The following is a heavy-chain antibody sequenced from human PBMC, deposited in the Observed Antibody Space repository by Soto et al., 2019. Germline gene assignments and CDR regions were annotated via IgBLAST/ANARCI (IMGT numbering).Heavy chain of an antibody. D-gene: IGHD5-12*01. CDR1: GGTFSSYA. CDR2: IIPIFGTA. V-gene: IGHV1-69*01. Sequence: QVQLVQSGAEVKKPGSSVKVSCKASGGTFSSYAISWVRQAPGQGLEWMGGIIPIFGTANYAQKFQGRVTMTADESTSTAYMERSSLRSEDTAVYYCAREGSGYDFQQSPLDYWGQGTLVTVSS. J-gene: IGHJ4*02. CDR3: AREGSGYDFQQSPLDY.